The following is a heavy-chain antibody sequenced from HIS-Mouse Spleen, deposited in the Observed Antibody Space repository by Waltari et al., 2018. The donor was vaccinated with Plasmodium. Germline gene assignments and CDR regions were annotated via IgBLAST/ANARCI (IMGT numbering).Heavy chain of an antibody. CDR3: ASSWYWYFDL. CDR2: IKQDGSEK. D-gene: IGHD6-13*01. V-gene: IGHV3-7*01. Sequence: EVQLVESGGGLVQPGGSLRLSCAASGFTFSSYWMSWVRQAPGKGLEWLDNIKQDGSEKYYVDPVKGRFTISRDNAKNSLYLQMNSLRAEDTAVYYCASSWYWYFDLWGRGTLVTVSS. CDR1: GFTFSSYW. J-gene: IGHJ2*01.